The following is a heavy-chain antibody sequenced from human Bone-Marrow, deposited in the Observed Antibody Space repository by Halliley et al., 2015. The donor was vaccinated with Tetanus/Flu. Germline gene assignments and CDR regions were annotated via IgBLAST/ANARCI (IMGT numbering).Heavy chain of an antibody. J-gene: IGHJ4*02. CDR2: INYRGNG. V-gene: IGHV4-59*01. CDR1: GGTIDAYY. CDR3: ARILPTSMSTDC. D-gene: IGHD2-2*01. Sequence: TLSLTCAVTGGTIDAYYWTWIRQSPGKGLEWIGNINYRGNGNYNPSLKSRVTMPVDTSRDQFSLKLTSVTAADAALYYCARILPTSMSTDCWGQGILVTVAS.